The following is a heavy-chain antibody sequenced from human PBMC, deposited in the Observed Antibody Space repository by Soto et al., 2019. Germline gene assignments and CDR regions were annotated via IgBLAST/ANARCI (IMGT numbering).Heavy chain of an antibody. CDR1: GGSVSSGNYY. J-gene: IGHJ3*02. CDR2: MYYSGST. V-gene: IGHV4-61*01. D-gene: IGHD3-22*01. Sequence: SETLSLTCTVSGGSVSSGNYYWSWIRQPPGKGLEWIGYMYYSGSTRYNPSLKSRVTISVDTSKNQFSLRLNSVTPADTAVYYCARSGNYYRFAEAAFDIWGQGTMVTVSS. CDR3: ARSGNYYRFAEAAFDI.